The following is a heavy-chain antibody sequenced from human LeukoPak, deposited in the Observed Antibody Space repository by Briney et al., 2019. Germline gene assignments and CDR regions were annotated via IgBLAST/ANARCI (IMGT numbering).Heavy chain of an antibody. D-gene: IGHD5-18*01. V-gene: IGHV4-59*11. J-gene: IGHJ5*02. CDR1: GGSLSSQY. CDR3: ARDIISEYSKSHSHFDP. CDR2: IYYRGST. Sequence: SETLSLTCTVSGGSLSSQYWSWVRQPPGKGLEWIGSIYYRGSTSYNPSLKSRVTISVDTSKNQFSLRLNSVTAADTAVYYCARDIISEYSKSHSHFDPWGQGTLVTVSS.